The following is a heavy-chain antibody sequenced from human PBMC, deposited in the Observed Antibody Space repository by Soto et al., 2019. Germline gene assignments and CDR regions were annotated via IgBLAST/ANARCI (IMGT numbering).Heavy chain of an antibody. CDR3: SSSSHYYDSSGYKGPAFDI. CDR2: IIPIFGTA. Sequence: SVKVSCKASGGTFSSYAISWVRQAPGQGLEWMGGIIPIFGTANYAQKFQGRVTITADESTSTAYMELSSLRSEDTAVYYCSSSSHYYDSSGYKGPAFDIWGQGPMVTVSS. V-gene: IGHV1-69*13. J-gene: IGHJ3*02. D-gene: IGHD3-22*01. CDR1: GGTFSSYA.